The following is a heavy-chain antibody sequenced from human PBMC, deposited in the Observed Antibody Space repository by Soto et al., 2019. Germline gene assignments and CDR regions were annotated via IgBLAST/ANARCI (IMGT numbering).Heavy chain of an antibody. CDR2: ISGSGGST. D-gene: IGHD6-19*01. CDR1: GFTFNSYA. J-gene: IGHJ4*02. V-gene: IGHV3-23*01. CDR3: AKGGRQWLVTSDFNY. Sequence: GSLRLSCGASGFTFNSYAMSWVRRAPGKGLEWVSAISGSGGSTYYADSVKGRFTISRDNSKNTLYLQMNSLRTEDTAVYYCAKGGRQWLVTSDFNYWGQGALVTVSS.